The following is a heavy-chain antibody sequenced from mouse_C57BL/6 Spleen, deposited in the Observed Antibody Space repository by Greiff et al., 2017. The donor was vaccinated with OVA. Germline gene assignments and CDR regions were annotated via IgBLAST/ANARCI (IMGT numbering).Heavy chain of an antibody. CDR1: GYTFTSYW. J-gene: IGHJ1*03. Sequence: VQLQQPGAELVKPGASVKLSCKASGYTFTSYWITWVKQRPGQGLEWIGDIYPGSGSTNYNEKFKSKATLTVDTSSSTAYMQLSSLTSEDSAVYYCARKRLGEGYFGGWGTGTTVTVAS. CDR3: ARKRLGEGYFGG. V-gene: IGHV1-55*01. CDR2: IYPGSGST. D-gene: IGHD4-1*01.